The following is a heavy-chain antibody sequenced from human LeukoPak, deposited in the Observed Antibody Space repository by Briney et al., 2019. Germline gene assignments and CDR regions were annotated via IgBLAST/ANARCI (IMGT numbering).Heavy chain of an antibody. D-gene: IGHD4-17*01. V-gene: IGHV4-59*13. CDR2: IHYRGTT. CDR3: ARDEHGDFQGFDY. J-gene: IGHJ4*02. Sequence: SETLSLTCNVSGASIKSYYWNWIRQSPGKGLEWLGNIHYRGTTNYNPSLKSRVTLSLDASKSQFALKMTSVIAADTAVYYCARDEHGDFQGFDYWGQGTRVTVSS. CDR1: GASIKSYY.